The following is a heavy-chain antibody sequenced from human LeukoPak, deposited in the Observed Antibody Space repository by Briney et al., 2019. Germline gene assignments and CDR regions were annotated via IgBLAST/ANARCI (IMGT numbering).Heavy chain of an antibody. V-gene: IGHV4-34*01. D-gene: IGHD1-26*01. CDR3: AREHGGSYYEMILFDRAFDI. Sequence: SETLSLTCTVSGGSISSYYWSWIRQPPGKGLEWIGEINHSGSTNYNPSLKSRVTISVDTSKNQFSLKLSSVTAADTAVYYCAREHGGSYYEMILFDRAFDIWGQGTMVTVSS. CDR2: INHSGST. CDR1: GGSISSYY. J-gene: IGHJ3*02.